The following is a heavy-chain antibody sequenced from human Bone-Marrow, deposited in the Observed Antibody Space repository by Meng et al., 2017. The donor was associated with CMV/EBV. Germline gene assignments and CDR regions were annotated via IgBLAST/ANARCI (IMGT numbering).Heavy chain of an antibody. Sequence: SAKVCCKASGGTFRSYAVSWVRQAPGRGREWMGGIIPICGRVKYVQKFHGRLTISTDESTRTAYMELSSLRSEDTAVYYCASSPGVLVPAATVYWGHGTRVTVFS. CDR2: IIPICGRV. CDR3: ASSPGVLVPAATVY. D-gene: IGHD2-2*01. V-gene: IGHV1-69*05. CDR1: GGTFRSYA. J-gene: IGHJ4*01.